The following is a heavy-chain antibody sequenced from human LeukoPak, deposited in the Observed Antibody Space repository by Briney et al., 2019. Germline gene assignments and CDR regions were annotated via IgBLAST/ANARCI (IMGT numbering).Heavy chain of an antibody. D-gene: IGHD2-21*02. CDR3: TRGDWSHMDV. CDR2: ISSSSRII. V-gene: IGHV3-21*05. J-gene: IGHJ6*02. CDR1: GFTFRSYN. Sequence: GGSLRLSCAASGFTFRSYNMNWVRQAPGKGLEWVSYISSSSRIIYYADSLKGRFTISRDNAKNSLYLQMNSLRAEDTAVYYCTRGDWSHMDVWGQGTTVTVSS.